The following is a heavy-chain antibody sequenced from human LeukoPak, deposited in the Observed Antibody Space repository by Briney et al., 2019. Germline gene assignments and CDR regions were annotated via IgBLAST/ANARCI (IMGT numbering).Heavy chain of an antibody. CDR2: ISGGGYNT. CDR3: AKFEGAFLGNYYMDV. CDR1: GFPFSSFA. V-gene: IGHV3-23*01. J-gene: IGHJ6*03. Sequence: PGGSLRLSCAASGFPFSSFAMSWLRQAPGKGLEWVSNISGGGYNTYFADSVKCRFTISRDNSKNTLFLQLVSLRAEDTAVYYCAKFEGAFLGNYYMDVWGKGTTVTVSS. D-gene: IGHD3-3*01.